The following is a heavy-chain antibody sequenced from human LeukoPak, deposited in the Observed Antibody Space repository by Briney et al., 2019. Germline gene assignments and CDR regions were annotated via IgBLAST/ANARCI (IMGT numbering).Heavy chain of an antibody. J-gene: IGHJ4*02. CDR2: IWYEGSNK. D-gene: IGHD3-22*01. Sequence: GGSLILSFAAPGFTFSSDVIPWVRQAPGWVLGWVAVIWYEGSNKYYADSVKGRFTISRDNPKNTLYLQMNSLRADDTAVYYWERVETDYYDSSGYYYDYWGQGTLVTVSS. CDR1: GFTFSSDV. V-gene: IGHV3-33*01. CDR3: ERVETDYYDSSGYYYDY.